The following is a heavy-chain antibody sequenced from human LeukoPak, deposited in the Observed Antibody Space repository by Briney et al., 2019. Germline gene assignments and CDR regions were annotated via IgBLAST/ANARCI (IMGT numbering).Heavy chain of an antibody. Sequence: PGGSLRLSCAASGFTFSSYAMHWVRQAPGKGLEWVAVISYDGSNKYYADSVKGRFTISRDNSKNTLHLQMNSLRAEDTAVYYCAKDRQQWLVQRYFQHWGQGTLVTVSS. CDR3: AKDRQQWLVQRYFQH. V-gene: IGHV3-30-3*01. D-gene: IGHD6-19*01. CDR2: ISYDGSNK. J-gene: IGHJ1*01. CDR1: GFTFSSYA.